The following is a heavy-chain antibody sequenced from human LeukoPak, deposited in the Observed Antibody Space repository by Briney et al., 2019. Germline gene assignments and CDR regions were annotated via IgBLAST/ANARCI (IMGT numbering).Heavy chain of an antibody. CDR2: MNPNSGNT. CDR3: ARAIRHQLLSDY. J-gene: IGHJ4*02. Sequence: ASVKVSCKTSGYTFSNYDINWVRQAPGQGPEWMGWMNPNSGNTGYALQFRGRVTMTRDTSIPTAYMELSGLRSDDTAVYYCARAIRHQLLSDYWGQGTLVTVSS. D-gene: IGHD2-2*01. CDR1: GYTFSNYD. V-gene: IGHV1-8*01.